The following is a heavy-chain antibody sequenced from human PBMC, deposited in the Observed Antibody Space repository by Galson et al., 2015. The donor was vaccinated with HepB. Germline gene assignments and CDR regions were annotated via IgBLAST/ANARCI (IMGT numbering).Heavy chain of an antibody. Sequence: SLRLSCAASGFTFSSYSMNWVRQAPGKGLEWVSGISWNSGSIGYANSVKGRFTISRDNAKNSLYLQMNSLSAEDTALYYCAKDRHMYYYDSSGPGWFDPWGQGTLVTVSS. CDR2: ISWNSGSI. CDR1: GFTFSSYS. J-gene: IGHJ5*02. D-gene: IGHD3-22*01. V-gene: IGHV3-9*01. CDR3: AKDRHMYYYDSSGPGWFDP.